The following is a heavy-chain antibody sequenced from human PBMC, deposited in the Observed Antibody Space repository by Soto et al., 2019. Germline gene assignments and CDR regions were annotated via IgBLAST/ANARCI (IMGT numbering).Heavy chain of an antibody. Sequence: PGGSLRLSCAASGFTFDDYAMHWVRQAPGKGLEWVSGISWNSGSIGYADSVKGRFTTSRDNAKNSLYLQMNSLRAEDTALYYCAKDKRCSGGSCYRTDSWGQGTLVTVSS. CDR1: GFTFDDYA. V-gene: IGHV3-9*01. J-gene: IGHJ4*02. CDR3: AKDKRCSGGSCYRTDS. CDR2: ISWNSGSI. D-gene: IGHD2-15*01.